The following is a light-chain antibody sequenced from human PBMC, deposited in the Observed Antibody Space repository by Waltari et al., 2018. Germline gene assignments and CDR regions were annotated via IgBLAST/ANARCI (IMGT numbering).Light chain of an antibody. V-gene: IGLV2-14*01. J-gene: IGLJ3*02. CDR3: SSYTTRSTWV. CDR2: EVK. Sequence: QSALTQTASVSASPGQSLTMSCTQTTNDIGRFDFVPWYQQHPGQAPRLLIYEVKYRPSGVSDRFSGSKSDNTASLTIFGLQAEDEADYYCSSYTTRSTWVFGGGTKLTVL. CDR1: TNDIGRFDF.